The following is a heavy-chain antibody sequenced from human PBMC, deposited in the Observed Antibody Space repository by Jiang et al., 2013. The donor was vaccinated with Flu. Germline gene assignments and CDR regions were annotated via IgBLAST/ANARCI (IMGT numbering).Heavy chain of an antibody. J-gene: IGHJ4*02. CDR1: GGTFSSYA. CDR2: IIPSLGIA. V-gene: IGHV1-69*04. D-gene: IGHD5-18*01. CDR3: ARVNGGYRFGGPFDY. Sequence: GAEVKKPGSSVKVSCKASGGTFSSYAISWVRQAPGQGLEWMGRIIPSLGIANYAQNFQDRVTITADKSTSTAYMELSSLTFEDTAVYYCARVNGGYRFGGPFDYVGPGNPGHRLL.